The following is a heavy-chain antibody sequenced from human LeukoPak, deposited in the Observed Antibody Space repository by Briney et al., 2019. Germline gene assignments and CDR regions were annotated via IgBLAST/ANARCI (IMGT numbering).Heavy chain of an antibody. CDR3: AKSPGAAYYGSGSFDY. J-gene: IGHJ4*02. CDR2: ISGSGGST. CDR1: GFTFSSYA. V-gene: IGHV3-23*01. D-gene: IGHD3-10*01. Sequence: QPGGSLRLSCAASGFTFSSYAMSWVRQAPGKGLEWVSAISGSGGSTYYADSVKGRFTISRDNSKNTLYLQMNSLRAEDTAVYYCAKSPGAAYYGSGSFDYWGQGTLVTVSS.